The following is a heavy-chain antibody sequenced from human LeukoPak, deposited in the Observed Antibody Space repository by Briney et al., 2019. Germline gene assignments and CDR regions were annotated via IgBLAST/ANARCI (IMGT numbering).Heavy chain of an antibody. D-gene: IGHD6-6*01. V-gene: IGHV1-46*01. CDR1: GYTFTSHY. CDR2: INPSGGST. J-gene: IGHJ6*02. CDR3: ARMGYSSSSYGMDV. Sequence: GASVKVSCKASGYTFTSHYIHWVRQASGQGLEWMGMINPSGGSTRFAQKFQGRVTMTRNTAISTAYMELSSLRSEDTAVYYCARMGYSSSSYGMDVWGQGTTVTVSS.